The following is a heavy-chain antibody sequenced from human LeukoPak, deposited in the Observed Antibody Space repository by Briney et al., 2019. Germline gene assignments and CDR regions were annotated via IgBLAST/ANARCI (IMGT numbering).Heavy chain of an antibody. CDR1: GFTFISSA. J-gene: IGHJ4*02. V-gene: IGHV1-58*02. CDR3: ARARGVLLWFGELFV. D-gene: IGHD3-10*01. CDR2: IVVGSGNT. Sequence: GTSVKVSCKASGFTFISSAMQWVRQARGQRLEWIGWIVVGSGNTNYAQKFQERVTITRDMSTSTAYMELSSLRSEDTAVYYCARARGVLLWFGELFVWGQGTLVTVSS.